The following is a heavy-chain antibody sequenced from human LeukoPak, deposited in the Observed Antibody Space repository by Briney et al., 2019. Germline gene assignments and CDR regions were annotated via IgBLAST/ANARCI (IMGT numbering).Heavy chain of an antibody. D-gene: IGHD3-3*01. CDR3: ARDRIRLEWLLFDY. CDR1: GFSVSNNY. V-gene: IGHV3-53*01. J-gene: IGHJ4*02. CDR2: IYGDGRT. Sequence: GGSPRLSCVVSGFSVSNNYIIWVRQAPGNGLERVSVIYGDGRTSHSASVRGRFTISRDNAKNSLYLQMNSLRAEDTAVYYCARDRIRLEWLLFDYWGQGTLVTVSS.